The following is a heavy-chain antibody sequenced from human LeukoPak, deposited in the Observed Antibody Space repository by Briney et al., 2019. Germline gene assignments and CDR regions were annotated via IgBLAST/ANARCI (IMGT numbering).Heavy chain of an antibody. CDR1: GYSLSSGYY. D-gene: IGHD3-10*01. Sequence: SETLSLTCTVSGYSLSSGYYWGWIRQPPGKGLEWIGSIYHSGSTYYNPSLKSRVTISVDTSKNQFSLKLSSVTAADTAVYYCARDTYKHYYGSGSYYHDYWGQGTLVTVAS. CDR3: ARDTYKHYYGSGSYYHDY. CDR2: IYHSGST. J-gene: IGHJ4*02. V-gene: IGHV4-38-2*02.